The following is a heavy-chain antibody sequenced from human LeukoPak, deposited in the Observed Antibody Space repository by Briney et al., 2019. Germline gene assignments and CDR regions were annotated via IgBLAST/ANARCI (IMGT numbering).Heavy chain of an antibody. D-gene: IGHD2-2*01. CDR1: GGSLSSGGYY. J-gene: IGHJ3*02. Sequence: SETLSLTCTVSGGSLSSGGYYWGWIRQPPGKGLEWIVYIYLSGSTYYNPSLKSRVTISVDRSKNQFSLKLSSVTAADTAVYYCASAYCSSTSCYSRSAFDIWGQGTMVTVSS. V-gene: IGHV4-30-2*01. CDR2: IYLSGST. CDR3: ASAYCSSTSCYSRSAFDI.